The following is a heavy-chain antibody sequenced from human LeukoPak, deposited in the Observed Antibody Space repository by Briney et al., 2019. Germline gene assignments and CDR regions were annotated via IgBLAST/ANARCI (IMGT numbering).Heavy chain of an antibody. Sequence: QSGRTLVNPTQTLTLTCTFSGFSLSTSGVGVGWIRQPPGKALELLALIYWDDDNRYSPSLKSRLTITKDTSKNQVVLTMTNMDPVDTATYYCAHSVDTLYDLDYWGQGTLVTVCS. CDR3: AHSVDTLYDLDY. D-gene: IGHD2-2*02. V-gene: IGHV2-5*02. CDR2: IYWDDDN. J-gene: IGHJ4*02. CDR1: GFSLSTSGVG.